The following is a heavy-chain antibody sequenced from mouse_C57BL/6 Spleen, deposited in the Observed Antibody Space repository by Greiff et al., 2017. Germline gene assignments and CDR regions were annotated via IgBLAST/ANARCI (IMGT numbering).Heavy chain of an antibody. CDR3: ARGGSSPGAMDY. J-gene: IGHJ4*01. D-gene: IGHD1-1*01. CDR1: GYAFSSSW. V-gene: IGHV1-82*01. CDR2: IYPGDGDT. Sequence: QVQLQQSGPELVKPGASVKISCKASGYAFSSSWMNWVKQRPGKGLEWIGRIYPGDGDTNYNGKFKGKATLTADKSSSTAYMQLSSLTSEDSAVYFCARGGSSPGAMDYWGQGASVTVSS.